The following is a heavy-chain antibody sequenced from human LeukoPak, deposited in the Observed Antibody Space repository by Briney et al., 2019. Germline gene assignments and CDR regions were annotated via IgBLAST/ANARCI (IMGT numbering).Heavy chain of an antibody. CDR1: GFTFNYAW. CDR2: TVSEIDGGTT. V-gene: IGHV3-15*04. D-gene: IGHD1-7*01. J-gene: IGHJ6*02. Sequence: GGSLRLSCAASGFTFNYAWMSWVRQVPGKGLEWVGQTVSEIDGGTTDYATPVKGRFTISRDDSKSTLYLQMNSLKIEDTAVYYCTTDEDWNYARRDVWGQGATVIVSS. CDR3: TTDEDWNYARRDV.